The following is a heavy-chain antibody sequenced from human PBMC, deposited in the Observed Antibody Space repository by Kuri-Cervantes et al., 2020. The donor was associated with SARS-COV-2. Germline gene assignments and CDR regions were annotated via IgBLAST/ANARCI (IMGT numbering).Heavy chain of an antibody. CDR2: IKQDGSEK. V-gene: IGHV3-7*01. CDR3: ARDGGLAAAGKFDY. J-gene: IGHJ4*02. CDR1: GFTFSSYW. Sequence: GESLKISCAASGFTFSSYWMSWVRQAPGKGLEWVANIKQDGSEKYYADSVKGRFTISRDNAKNSLYLQMNSLRAEDTAVYYCARDGGLAAAGKFDYRGQGTLVTVSS. D-gene: IGHD6-13*01.